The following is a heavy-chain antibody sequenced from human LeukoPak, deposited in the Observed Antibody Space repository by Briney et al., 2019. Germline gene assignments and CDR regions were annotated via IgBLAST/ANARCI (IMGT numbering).Heavy chain of an antibody. CDR2: IYSGGGT. V-gene: IGHV3-53*01. CDR3: ARGYSSGKGNAFDI. Sequence: GGSLRLSCAASGFSVSSNYMSWVRQAPGKGLEWASVIYSGGGTYYADSVKGRFTISSANSKNTLYLQMNSLRAEDTAVYYCARGYSSGKGNAFDIWGRGTMVTVSS. J-gene: IGHJ3*02. D-gene: IGHD6-19*01. CDR1: GFSVSSNY.